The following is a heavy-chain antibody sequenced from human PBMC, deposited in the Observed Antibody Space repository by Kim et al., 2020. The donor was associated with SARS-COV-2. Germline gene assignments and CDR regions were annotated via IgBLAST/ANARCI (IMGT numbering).Heavy chain of an antibody. CDR1: GGSFSGYY. Sequence: SETLSLTCAVYGGSFSGYYWSWIRQPPGKGLEWIGEINHSGSTNYNPSLKSRVTISVDTSKNQFSLKLSSVTAADTAVYYCARHPVARPGVVVVPAARPRYWYFDLWGRGTLVTFSS. CDR2: INHSGST. D-gene: IGHD2-2*01. CDR3: ARHPVARPGVVVVPAARPRYWYFDL. J-gene: IGHJ2*01. V-gene: IGHV4-34*01.